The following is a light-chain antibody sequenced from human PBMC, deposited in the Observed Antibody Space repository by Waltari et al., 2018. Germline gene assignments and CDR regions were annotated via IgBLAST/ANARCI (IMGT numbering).Light chain of an antibody. CDR1: QSISNW. J-gene: IGKJ2*01. CDR2: STS. V-gene: IGKV1-5*03. Sequence: DVQMTQSPSSLSASVGDRVTVTCRPSQSISNWLAWYQQKPGKAPQLLIDSTSTVDTGVPSRFSGSGSGTEFSLTISSLQPDDFATYYCQQYHSFPYSFGQGTRLEI. CDR3: QQYHSFPYS.